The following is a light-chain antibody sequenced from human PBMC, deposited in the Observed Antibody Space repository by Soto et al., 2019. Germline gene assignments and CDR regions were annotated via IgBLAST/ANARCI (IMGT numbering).Light chain of an antibody. CDR2: DAX. CDR3: QQYNNCPTLT. Sequence: THSAGTLSLSPGESATLSCRASQPVSSVHSAWYRQKPGQAPRLFXXDAXTRATGIPTRFSGRGSGTEFALTISSLQSGDFAVYYCQQYNNCPTLTFGQGTKVDIK. CDR1: QPVSSVH. J-gene: IGKJ1*01. V-gene: IGKV3-15*01.